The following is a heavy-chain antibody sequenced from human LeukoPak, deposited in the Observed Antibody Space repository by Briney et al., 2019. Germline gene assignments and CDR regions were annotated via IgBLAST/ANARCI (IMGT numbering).Heavy chain of an antibody. J-gene: IGHJ6*03. CDR2: MRRSGSTI. CDR3: ARAAIAAARIYYYMDV. D-gene: IGHD6-13*01. V-gene: IGHV3-11*04. Sequence: RGALRLSCVASGFTFIEYYMSWIRQAPGKGRDGVSNMRRSGSTIYYANSGKGRFSIFRDNDENSLYLQMNSLRAEDAAVYYCARAAIAAARIYYYMDVWGKGTTVTVSS. CDR1: GFTFIEYY.